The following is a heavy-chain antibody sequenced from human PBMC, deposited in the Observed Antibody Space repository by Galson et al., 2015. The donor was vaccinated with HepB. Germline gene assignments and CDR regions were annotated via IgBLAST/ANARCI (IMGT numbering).Heavy chain of an antibody. J-gene: IGHJ4*02. D-gene: IGHD2-21*02. V-gene: IGHV5-51*01. CDR3: ARPAPGDQSDQVGGFDY. Sequence: QSGAEVKKPGESLKISCKGSGYSFTNYWIGWVRQMPGKGLEWMGIIYPGDSDTTYSPSFQGQVTISADKSISTAYLQWSSLKASDTAMYYCARPAPGDQSDQVGGFDYWGQGTLVTVSS. CDR1: GYSFTNYW. CDR2: IYPGDSDT.